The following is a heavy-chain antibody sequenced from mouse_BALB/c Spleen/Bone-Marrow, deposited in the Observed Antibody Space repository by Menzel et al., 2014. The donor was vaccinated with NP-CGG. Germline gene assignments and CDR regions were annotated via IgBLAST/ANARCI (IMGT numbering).Heavy chain of an antibody. V-gene: IGHV1S41*01. CDR2: IAPGSGST. CDR1: GYTFTNYW. CDR3: ARGIDNGNYVYAMDY. D-gene: IGHD2-1*01. Sequence: DLVKPGASMKLSCKASGYTFTNYWINWIKQRPGQGLEWIGRIAPGSGSTYYNEMFKGKATLTVDTSSSTAYIQLSSLSSEDSAVYFCARGIDNGNYVYAMDYWCQGTSVTVSS. J-gene: IGHJ4*01.